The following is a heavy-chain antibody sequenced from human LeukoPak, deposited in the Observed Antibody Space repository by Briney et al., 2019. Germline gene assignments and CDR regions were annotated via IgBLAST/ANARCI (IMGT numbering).Heavy chain of an antibody. V-gene: IGHV3-30-3*01. J-gene: IGHJ5*02. CDR2: ISYDGNNK. D-gene: IGHD3-22*01. CDR3: ARGGYYDNSGSSKS. Sequence: GGSLRLSCAASGFTFSSYAMSWVRQAPGKGLEWVAVISYDGNNKYYADSVKGRFTISRDNSKNTLYLQMNSLRAEDTAVYYCARGGYYDNSGSSKSWGQGTLVTVSS. CDR1: GFTFSSYA.